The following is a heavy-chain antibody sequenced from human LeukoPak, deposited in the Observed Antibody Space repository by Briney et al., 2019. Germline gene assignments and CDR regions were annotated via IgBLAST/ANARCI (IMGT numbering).Heavy chain of an antibody. CDR3: ARPLFLATLDAFDI. CDR2: IIPIFGTS. J-gene: IGHJ3*02. Sequence: SVKVSCKASGTTFSNYDISWVRQAPGQGLEWMGGIIPIFGTSNYAQKFQGRVIADKSTSTAYMELSSLKASDTAMYYCARPLFLATLDAFDIWGQGTMVTVSS. V-gene: IGHV1-69*06. D-gene: IGHD3-10*02. CDR1: GTTFSNYD.